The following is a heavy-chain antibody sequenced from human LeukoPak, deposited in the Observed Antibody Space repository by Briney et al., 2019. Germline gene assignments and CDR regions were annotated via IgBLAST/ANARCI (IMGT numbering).Heavy chain of an antibody. CDR2: IYTSGST. Sequence: SSETLSLTCTVSVGSISSYYWSWIRQPAGKGLEWIGRIYTSGSTNYNPSLKSRVTMSVDTSKNQLSLKLSSVTAAETAVYYCAREVYDFWSGYYYYYYMDVWGKGTTVTVSS. CDR1: VGSISSYY. J-gene: IGHJ6*03. CDR3: AREVYDFWSGYYYYYYMDV. D-gene: IGHD3-3*01. V-gene: IGHV4-4*07.